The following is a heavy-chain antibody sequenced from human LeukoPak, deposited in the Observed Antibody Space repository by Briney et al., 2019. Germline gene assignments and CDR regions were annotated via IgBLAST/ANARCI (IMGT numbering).Heavy chain of an antibody. V-gene: IGHV5-51*01. CDR2: IYPGDSDT. D-gene: IGHD3-22*01. CDR1: GYSFTSYW. CDR3: ARGTGTYYYDSSGSTDYFDY. J-gene: IGHJ4*02. Sequence: AESLKISCKGSGYSFTSYWIGWVRQMPGKGLEWMGIIYPGDSDTRYSPSFQGQVTISADKSISTAYLQWSSLKASDTAMYYCARGTGTYYYDSSGSTDYFDYWGQGTLVTVSS.